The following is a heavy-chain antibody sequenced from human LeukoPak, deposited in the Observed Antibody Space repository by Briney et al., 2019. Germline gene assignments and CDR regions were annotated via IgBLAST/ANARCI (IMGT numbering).Heavy chain of an antibody. CDR3: ARGLASRAVIRPTTPHYFDY. D-gene: IGHD3-3*02. V-gene: IGHV4-39*07. J-gene: IGHJ4*02. CDR2: INHSGST. CDR1: GGSISSSSYY. Sequence: SETLSLTCTVSGGSISSSSYYWGWIRQPPGKGLEWIGEINHSGSTNYNPSLKSRVTISVDTSKNQFSLKLSSVTAADTAVYYCARGLASRAVIRPTTPHYFDYWGQGTLVTVSS.